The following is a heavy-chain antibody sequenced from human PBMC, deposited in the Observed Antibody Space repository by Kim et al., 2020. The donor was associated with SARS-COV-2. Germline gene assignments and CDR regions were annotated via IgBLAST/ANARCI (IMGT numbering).Heavy chain of an antibody. V-gene: IGHV3-30-3*01. CDR2: ISYDGSNK. Sequence: GGSLRLSCAASGFTFSSYAMHWVRQAPGKGLEWVAVISYDGSNKYYADSVKGRFTISRDNSKNTLYLQMNSLRAEDTAVYYCARDAGPKYSSSWYNGWFDPWGQGTLVTVSS. CDR3: ARDAGPKYSSSWYNGWFDP. CDR1: GFTFSSYA. D-gene: IGHD6-13*01. J-gene: IGHJ5*02.